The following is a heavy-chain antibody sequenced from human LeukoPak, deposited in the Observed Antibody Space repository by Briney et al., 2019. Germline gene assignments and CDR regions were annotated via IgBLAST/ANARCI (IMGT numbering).Heavy chain of an antibody. V-gene: IGHV4-59*01. J-gene: IGHJ4*02. CDR2: MYDSGSI. D-gene: IGHD2-2*01. Sequence: SETLSLTCTVSGGSISGFYWSWIRPPPGRGLEWIGYMYDSGSINYTPSLKSRVTISADTSKNQFSLRLSSVTAADTAVYYCARGHYQGFDYWGQGTLVTVSS. CDR3: ARGHYQGFDY. CDR1: GGSISGFY.